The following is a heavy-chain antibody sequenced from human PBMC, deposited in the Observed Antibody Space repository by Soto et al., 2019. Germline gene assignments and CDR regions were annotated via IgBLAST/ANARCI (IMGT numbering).Heavy chain of an antibody. CDR2: ISYDGSNK. V-gene: IGHV3-30-3*01. Sequence: QVQLVESGGGVVQPGRSLRLSCAASGFTFSSYAMHWVRQAPGKGLEWVAVISYDGSNKYYADSVKGRFTISRDNSKNTLYLQMNSLRAEDTAGYYCAREFSHYDFWSGYFGSRVEPLAYGMDVWGQGTTVTVSS. J-gene: IGHJ6*02. CDR3: AREFSHYDFWSGYFGSRVEPLAYGMDV. CDR1: GFTFSSYA. D-gene: IGHD3-3*01.